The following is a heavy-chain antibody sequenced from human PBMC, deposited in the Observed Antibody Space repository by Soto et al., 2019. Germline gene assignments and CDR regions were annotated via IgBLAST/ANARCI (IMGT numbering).Heavy chain of an antibody. CDR1: GFTFSNAW. J-gene: IGHJ6*02. CDR2: IKSKTDGGTT. V-gene: IGHV3-15*07. D-gene: IGHD6-13*01. Sequence: GGSLRLSCAASGFTFSNAWMNWVRQAPGKGLEWVGRIKSKTDGGTTDYAAPVKGRFTISRDDSKNTLYLQMNSLKTEDTAVYYCTTGSSSQYYYYGMDVWGQGTTVTVSS. CDR3: TTGSSSQYYYYGMDV.